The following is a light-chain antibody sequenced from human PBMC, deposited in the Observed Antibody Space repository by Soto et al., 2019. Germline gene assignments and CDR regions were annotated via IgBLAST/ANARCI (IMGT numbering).Light chain of an antibody. CDR2: KAS. J-gene: IGKJ1*01. Sequence: DMQTSQSASTLSASEGDRVTMTCRASQSISSWLAWYQQRPGRAPKLLIYKASTLKSGVPSRFSGSGSGTEFTLTISSLQPDDFATYYCQHYNSYSEAFGQGTKVDIK. V-gene: IGKV1-5*03. CDR1: QSISSW. CDR3: QHYNSYSEA.